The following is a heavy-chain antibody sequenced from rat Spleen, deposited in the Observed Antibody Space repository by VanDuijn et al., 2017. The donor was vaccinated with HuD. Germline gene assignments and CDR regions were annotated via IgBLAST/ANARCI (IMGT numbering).Heavy chain of an antibody. D-gene: IGHD3-4*01. CDR3: TGSNPNWFAY. V-gene: IGHV5-17*01. CDR2: LTPDGSTT. Sequence: EVQLVESGGGLVQPGRSLKFSCAASGFTFSDYAMAWVRQAPGKGLEWVASLTPDGSTTYYPDKVKGRFVISKDDAKNTGYLLMTSLRSEDTAIYFCTGSNPNWFAYWGQGTLVTVSS. CDR1: GFTFSDYA. J-gene: IGHJ3*01.